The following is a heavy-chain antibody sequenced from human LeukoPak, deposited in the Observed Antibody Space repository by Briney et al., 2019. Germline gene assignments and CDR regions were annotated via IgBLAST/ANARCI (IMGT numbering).Heavy chain of an antibody. J-gene: IGHJ6*03. D-gene: IGHD2/OR15-2a*01. Sequence: ASVKVSCKASGGTFSSYAISWVRQAPGQGLEWMGWMNPNSGNTGYAQKFQGRVTMTRNTSISTAYMELSSLRSEDTAVYYCARGLNFRLADVWGKGTTVTISS. CDR3: ARGLNFRLADV. CDR2: MNPNSGNT. V-gene: IGHV1-8*02. CDR1: GGTFSSYA.